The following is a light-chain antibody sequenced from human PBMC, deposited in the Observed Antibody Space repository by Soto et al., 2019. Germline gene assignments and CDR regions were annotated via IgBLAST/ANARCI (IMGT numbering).Light chain of an antibody. CDR1: SSDVGGYNY. CDR3: TSYTSSFTHP. CDR2: EVS. V-gene: IGLV2-14*01. Sequence: QSVLTQPPSASGSPGQSVAISCTGTSSDVGGYNYVSWYRQHPGKAPKLMIFEVSNRPSGVSNRFSGSKSGNTASLTISGLQTEDEADYYCTSYTSSFTHPFGTGTKVTVL. J-gene: IGLJ1*01.